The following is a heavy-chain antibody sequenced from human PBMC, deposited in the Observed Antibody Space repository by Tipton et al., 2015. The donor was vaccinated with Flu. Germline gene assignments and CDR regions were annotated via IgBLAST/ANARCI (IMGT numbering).Heavy chain of an antibody. Sequence: TLSLTCTVSGGSVSSGSYYWSWIRQPPGKGLEWIGYIYYSGSTNYNPSLKSRVTISVDTSKNQFSLKLSSVTAADTAVYYCARDRPARVSSGWYRAFDIWGQGRMVTVSS. V-gene: IGHV4-61*01. CDR2: IYYSGST. CDR3: ARDRPARVSSGWYRAFDI. CDR1: GGSVSSGSYY. D-gene: IGHD6-19*01. J-gene: IGHJ3*02.